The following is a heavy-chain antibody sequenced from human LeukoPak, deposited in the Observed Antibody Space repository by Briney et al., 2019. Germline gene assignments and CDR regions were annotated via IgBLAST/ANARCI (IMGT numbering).Heavy chain of an antibody. CDR1: GFASSIVF. V-gene: IGHV3-74*01. CDR2: IKGDGIST. D-gene: IGHD3-3*01. Sequence: LPGGPLSLSCAAIGFASSIVFMRWVRHAPAQGLVWVSRIKGDGISTNYADSVKGRFTISRDIAKNTLYLQMNSLRAEDTGVYYCAKDHYWSIDYWGRGTLVTVSS. CDR3: AKDHYWSIDY. J-gene: IGHJ4*02.